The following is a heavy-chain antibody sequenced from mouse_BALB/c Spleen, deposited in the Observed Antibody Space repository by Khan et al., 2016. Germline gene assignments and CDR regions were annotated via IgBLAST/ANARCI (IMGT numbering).Heavy chain of an antibody. J-gene: IGHJ2*01. D-gene: IGHD1-1*01. V-gene: IGHV4-1*02. CDR2: INPDSSTI. Sequence: EVKLLESGGGLVQPGGSLKLSCAASGFDFSRYWMSWVRQAPGQGLEWIGEINPDSSTINYTPSLQDKFIISRDNAKNTLYLQMSKVGSEDTALYYCGRLYYYGCVDYWGQGTTLTVSS. CDR1: GFDFSRYW. CDR3: GRLYYYGCVDY.